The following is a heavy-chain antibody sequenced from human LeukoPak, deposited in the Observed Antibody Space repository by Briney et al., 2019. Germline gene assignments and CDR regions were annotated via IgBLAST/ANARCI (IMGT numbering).Heavy chain of an antibody. V-gene: IGHV4-59*08. CDR3: ARLFTSPGWFDP. CDR2: IYYSGST. Sequence: SETLSLTCTVSGGSISNYYWSWFRQPPGKGLEWIGYIYYSGSTNYNPSLKSRVTISVDTSKNQFSLKLSSVTAADTAVYYCARLFTSPGWFDPWGQGTLVTVSS. CDR1: GGSISNYY. D-gene: IGHD2-21*01. J-gene: IGHJ5*02.